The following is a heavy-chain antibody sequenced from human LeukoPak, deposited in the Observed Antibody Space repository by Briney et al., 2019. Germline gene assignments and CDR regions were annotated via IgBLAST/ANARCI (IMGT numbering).Heavy chain of an antibody. D-gene: IGHD3-10*01. CDR3: ARASGSGSYLTVYYMDV. V-gene: IGHV3-20*04. Sequence: SGGSLRLSCAASGFTFDDYGMSWVRPAPGKGLEWVSGINWNGGSTGYADSVKGRFTISRDNAKNSLYLQMNSLRAEDTALYYCARASGSGSYLTVYYMDVWGKGTTVTISS. J-gene: IGHJ6*03. CDR1: GFTFDDYG. CDR2: INWNGGST.